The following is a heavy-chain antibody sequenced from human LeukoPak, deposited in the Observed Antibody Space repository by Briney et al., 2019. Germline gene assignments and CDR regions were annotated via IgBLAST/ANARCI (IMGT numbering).Heavy chain of an antibody. CDR2: IWLDGSAE. J-gene: IGHJ4*02. V-gene: IGHV3-33*01. Sequence: GGSLRLSCAASGFIFSSYDMHWVRQAPGKGLEWVAIIWLDGSAEYYGDSVKGRFTVSRDNSKNTLYLQMDSLRVEDTAVYYCARDGDYGDYTGYFDYWGQGTLVTVSS. CDR1: GFIFSSYD. CDR3: ARDGDYGDYTGYFDY. D-gene: IGHD4-17*01.